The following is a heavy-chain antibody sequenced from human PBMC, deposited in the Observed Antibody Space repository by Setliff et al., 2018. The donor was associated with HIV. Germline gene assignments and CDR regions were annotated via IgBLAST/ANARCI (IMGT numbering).Heavy chain of an antibody. D-gene: IGHD3-22*01. CDR3: ARDYFDSSAYHYGFGAFDI. J-gene: IGHJ3*02. CDR2: INPNSGGT. Sequence: GASVKVSCKASGFTFIDYYIHWVRQAPGQGLEWMGWINPNSGGTNYAQKFQGRVIMTRDTSFSTAYMELSSLKSDDTAVYYCARDYFDSSAYHYGFGAFDIWGQGTMVTVSS. CDR1: GFTFIDYY. V-gene: IGHV1-2*02.